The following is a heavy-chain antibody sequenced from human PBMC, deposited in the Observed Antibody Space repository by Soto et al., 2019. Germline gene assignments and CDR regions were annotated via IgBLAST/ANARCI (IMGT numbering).Heavy chain of an antibody. CDR2: LAGLGTT. Sequence: PSETLSLTCTVSNDSIRSGTYYGAWSRQPPGRGLEWIGSLAGLGTTDYNPSLKSRVTISKDASKNQFSLKPPSMPAADTAVYSCATGRSDSGWYEEHFWGQGHLVTFS. CDR3: ATGRSDSGWYEEHF. V-gene: IGHV4-39*01. CDR1: NDSIRSGTYY. D-gene: IGHD6-19*01. J-gene: IGHJ4*02.